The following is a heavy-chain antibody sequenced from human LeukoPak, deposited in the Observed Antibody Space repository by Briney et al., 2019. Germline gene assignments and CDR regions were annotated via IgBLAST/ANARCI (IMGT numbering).Heavy chain of an antibody. V-gene: IGHV4-59*08. J-gene: IGHJ5*02. Sequence: SETLSLTCTVSGGSISSYYWSWIRQPPGKGLEWIGYIYYSGSTNYNPSLKSRVTISVDTSKNQFSLKLSSVTAADTAVYYCANTHYYDSSGLNWFDPWGQGTLVTVSS. CDR1: GGSISSYY. CDR3: ANTHYYDSSGLNWFDP. CDR2: IYYSGST. D-gene: IGHD3-22*01.